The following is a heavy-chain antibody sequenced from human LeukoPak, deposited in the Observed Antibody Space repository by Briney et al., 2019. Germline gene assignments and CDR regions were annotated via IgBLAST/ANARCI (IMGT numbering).Heavy chain of an antibody. CDR2: IKQDGSEM. Sequence: GGSLRLSCAASGFIFNNYWMTWVRQAPGKGLEWVANIKQDGSEMYYVDSVKGRFTISRDNAKNSLYLQMNSLRAEDTAVYYCAKDRDCSSTSCYVHAFDIWGQGTMVTVSS. J-gene: IGHJ3*02. CDR1: GFIFNNYW. D-gene: IGHD2-2*01. V-gene: IGHV3-7*03. CDR3: AKDRDCSSTSCYVHAFDI.